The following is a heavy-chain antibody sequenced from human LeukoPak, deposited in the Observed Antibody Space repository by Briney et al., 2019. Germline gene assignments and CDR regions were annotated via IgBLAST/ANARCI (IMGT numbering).Heavy chain of an antibody. Sequence: GESLKISCRGSEYTFSIYWLGWVRQMPGKGLELMGIIYPGDSDTRYSPSFQGQVTISADKSISTAYLQWISLTASHSAMHYCARSRTSRTSAAFDTWGKATMVIAPS. CDR2: IYPGDSDT. V-gene: IGHV5-51*01. J-gene: IGHJ3*02. D-gene: IGHD2-2*01. CDR1: EYTFSIYW. CDR3: ARSRTSRTSAAFDT.